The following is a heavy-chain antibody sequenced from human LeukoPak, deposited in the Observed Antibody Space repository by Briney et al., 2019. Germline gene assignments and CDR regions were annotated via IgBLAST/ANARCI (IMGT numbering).Heavy chain of an antibody. D-gene: IGHD4-23*01. J-gene: IGHJ4*02. CDR2: INTDGSAT. CDR1: GFIFSSYS. Sequence: GGSLRLSCAASGFIFSSYSMNWVRQAPGKGLLWVSRINTDGSATYYADSVKGRFTISRDNAKNTVYLQMDSLRVEDTAVYYCARDHYGGNSDYWGQGTLVTVSS. CDR3: ARDHYGGNSDY. V-gene: IGHV3-74*01.